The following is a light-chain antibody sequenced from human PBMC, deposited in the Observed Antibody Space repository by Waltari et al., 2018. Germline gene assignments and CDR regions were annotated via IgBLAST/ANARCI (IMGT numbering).Light chain of an antibody. CDR2: ETT. J-gene: IGLJ1*01. CDR3: CSYTGPTFYV. V-gene: IGLV2-23*01. CDR1: SNDIGSYDF. Sequence: QSALTQPASVSGSPGQSIAISCTGSSNDIGSYDFVSWFQQEPGKAPKRIIYETTKRPSGVADRFSGSKSGKTASLTSAGLQAEDEADYYCCSYTGPTFYVVGPATKVTVL.